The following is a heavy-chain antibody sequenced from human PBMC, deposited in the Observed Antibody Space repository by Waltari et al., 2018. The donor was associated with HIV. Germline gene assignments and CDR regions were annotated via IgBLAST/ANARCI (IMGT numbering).Heavy chain of an antibody. CDR1: GGNINDYA. Sequence: QVRLVQSAAEVKESGSSVKVSCKASGGNINDYAFSWVRQAPGQGLEWMGGITPVLVGSTSYAKKFQETVTITADTSTNTVYMALSSLRSDDTARYYCARDHGGGAAAGGPPYQYYLDVWGQGTSVTVSS. J-gene: IGHJ6*02. V-gene: IGHV1-69*06. CDR3: ARDHGGGAAAGGPPYQYYLDV. D-gene: IGHD3-16*01. CDR2: ITPVLVGST.